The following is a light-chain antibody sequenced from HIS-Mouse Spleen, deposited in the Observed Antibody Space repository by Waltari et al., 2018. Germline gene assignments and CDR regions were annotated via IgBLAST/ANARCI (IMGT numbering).Light chain of an antibody. CDR2: DVS. V-gene: IGLV2-11*01. CDR3: CSYAGSYTGV. Sequence: QSALTQPRSVSGSPGQSVTISCTGTSSDVGGYNYVSWYQPNPGKAPKLMLYDVSKRPSGVPDRFSGSKSGNTASLTISGLQAEDEADYYCCSYAGSYTGVFGTGTKVTVL. CDR1: SSDVGGYNY. J-gene: IGLJ1*01.